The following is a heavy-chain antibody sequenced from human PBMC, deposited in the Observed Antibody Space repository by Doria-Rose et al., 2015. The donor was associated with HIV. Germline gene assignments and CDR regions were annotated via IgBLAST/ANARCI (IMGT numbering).Heavy chain of an antibody. Sequence: SGPVLVKPTETLTLTCTVSGVSLSSPGMGVSWIRQPPGKALEWLANIFSDDERSYNTSLKSRLTIPRGTSKSQVVLTMTDMGPVDTATYYCARIKSSRWYHKYYFDFWGQGTLVIVSA. J-gene: IGHJ4*02. D-gene: IGHD6-13*01. CDR1: GVSLSSPGMG. CDR2: IFSDDER. V-gene: IGHV2-26*01. CDR3: ARIKSSRWYHKYYFDF.